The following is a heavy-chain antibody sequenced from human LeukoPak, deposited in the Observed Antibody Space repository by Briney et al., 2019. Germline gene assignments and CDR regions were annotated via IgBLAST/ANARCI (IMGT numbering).Heavy chain of an antibody. CDR3: ASRAPYYYDSSGYYYRAFDI. CDR2: IYTSGST. CDR1: GGSISSGSYY. Sequence: SETLSLTCTVSGGSISSGSYYWSWIRQPAGKGLEWIGRIYTSGSTNYNPSLKSRVTISVYTSKNQFSLKLSSVTAADTAVYYCASRAPYYYDSSGYYYRAFDIWGQGTMVTVSS. V-gene: IGHV4-61*02. J-gene: IGHJ3*02. D-gene: IGHD3-22*01.